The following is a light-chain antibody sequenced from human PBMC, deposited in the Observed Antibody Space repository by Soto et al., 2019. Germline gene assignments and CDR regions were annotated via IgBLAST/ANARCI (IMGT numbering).Light chain of an antibody. V-gene: IGKV1-9*01. Sequence: IQLTQSPSFLSASVGDRVTITCRASQDVSRYLAWYQQKPGKAPNLLIYAASTLRSGVPSRFSGSGSETEFTLTISSLQPEDFATSYCQQLNSYVFAFGPGTKVDIK. CDR1: QDVSRY. CDR2: AAS. J-gene: IGKJ3*01. CDR3: QQLNSYVFA.